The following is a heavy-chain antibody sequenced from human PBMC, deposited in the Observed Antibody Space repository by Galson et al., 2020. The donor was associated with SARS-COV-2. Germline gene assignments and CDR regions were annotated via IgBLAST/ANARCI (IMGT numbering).Heavy chain of an antibody. CDR3: VKGGTYSKSPLDY. CDR1: GFAFSTYA. J-gene: IGHJ4*02. V-gene: IGHV3-64D*06. D-gene: IGHD6-13*01. Sequence: GESLKIYCSASGFAFSTYALHWVRQAPGKGLEHASAISSSGSNTYYADSVKGRFTISRDNSKNTLYLQMTSLRAEDTAVYYCVKGGTYSKSPLDYWGQGTLVTVSS. CDR2: ISSSGSNT.